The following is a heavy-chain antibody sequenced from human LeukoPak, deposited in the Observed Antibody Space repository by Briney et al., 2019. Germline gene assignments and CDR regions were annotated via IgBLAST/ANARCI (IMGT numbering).Heavy chain of an antibody. CDR1: GFTFSSYA. V-gene: IGHV3-53*01. Sequence: PGGSLRLSCAASGFTFSSYAMSWVRQAPGKGLEWVSVIYSDGNTYYADSVKGRFTISRDNSKNTLYLQINSLRAEDTAVYFCARGTYSGSLFFDYWGQGALVTVSS. CDR3: ARGTYSGSLFFDY. J-gene: IGHJ4*02. D-gene: IGHD1-26*01. CDR2: IYSDGNT.